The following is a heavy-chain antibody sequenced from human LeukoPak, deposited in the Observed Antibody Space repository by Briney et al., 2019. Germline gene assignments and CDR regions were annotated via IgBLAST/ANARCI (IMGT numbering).Heavy chain of an antibody. CDR2: IIPIFGTA. CDR3: ARVTVTTTIEHY. Sequence: ASVKVSCKASGGTFSSYAISWVRQAPGQGLEWMGGIIPIFGTANYAQKFQGGVTITTDESTSTAYMELSSLRSEDTAVYYCARVTVTTTIEHYWGQGTLVTVSS. CDR1: GGTFSSYA. D-gene: IGHD4-17*01. V-gene: IGHV1-69*05. J-gene: IGHJ4*02.